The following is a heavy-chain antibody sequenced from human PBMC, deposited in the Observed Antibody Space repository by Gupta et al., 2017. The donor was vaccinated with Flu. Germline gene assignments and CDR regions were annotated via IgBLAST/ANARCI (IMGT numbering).Heavy chain of an antibody. V-gene: IGHV1-2*02. CDR2: INPNSGVT. Sequence: DYYLHWVRQAPGQGLEWMGWINPNSGVTNYAQEFQGRVTMTRDTSTSTAYMELSRLGSDDTAVYYCARDKPAASYYYGMTVWGQGTAVSVSS. CDR3: ARDKPAASYYYGMTV. D-gene: IGHD2-2*01. CDR1: DYY. J-gene: IGHJ6*02.